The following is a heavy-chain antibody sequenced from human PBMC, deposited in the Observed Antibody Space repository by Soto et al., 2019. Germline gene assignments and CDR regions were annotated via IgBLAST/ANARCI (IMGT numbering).Heavy chain of an antibody. CDR3: ARVWSFPPSGYHSEGGGCNYCGLGV. J-gene: IGHJ6*02. V-gene: IGHV4-31*03. Sequence: KTSETLSLTCTVSGGSISSGGHYWSWIRQHPGKGLEWIGNIYHRGTTYYNPSLKSRVDISVDTSKNQFSLRLSSVTAADTAEYFCARVWSFPPSGYHSEGGGCNYCGLGVWGQGTTVTVSS. D-gene: IGHD6-13*01. CDR1: GGSISSGGHY. CDR2: IYHRGTT.